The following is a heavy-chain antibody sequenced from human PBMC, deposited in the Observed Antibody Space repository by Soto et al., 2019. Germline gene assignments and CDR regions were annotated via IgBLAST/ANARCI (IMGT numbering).Heavy chain of an antibody. Sequence: SETLSLTCAVYGGSFSGYYWGWIRQPPGKGLEWIGEINHSGSTNYNPSLKSRVTISVDTSKNQFSLKLSSVTAADTAVYYCARSSTSIAARYYFDYWGQGTLVTVSS. CDR1: GGSFSGYY. J-gene: IGHJ4*02. D-gene: IGHD6-6*01. V-gene: IGHV4-34*01. CDR2: INHSGST. CDR3: ARSSTSIAARYYFDY.